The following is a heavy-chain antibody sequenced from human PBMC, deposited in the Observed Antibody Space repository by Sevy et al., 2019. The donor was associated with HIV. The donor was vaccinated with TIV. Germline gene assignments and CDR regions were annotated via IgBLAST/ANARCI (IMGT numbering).Heavy chain of an antibody. D-gene: IGHD2-21*02. CDR3: ARDLGGYGGNSIDY. CDR1: GYTFTSYG. J-gene: IGHJ4*02. CDR2: ISAYNGNT. V-gene: IGHV1-18*01. Sequence: ASVKVSCKASGYTFTSYGISWVRQAPGQGREWMGWISAYNGNTNYAQKLQGRVTMTTATSTSTAYVELRSLRSDDTAIYYCARDLGGYGGNSIDYWGQGTLVTVSS.